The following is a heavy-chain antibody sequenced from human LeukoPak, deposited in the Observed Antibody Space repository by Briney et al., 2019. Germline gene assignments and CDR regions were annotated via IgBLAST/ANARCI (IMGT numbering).Heavy chain of an antibody. CDR2: INHSGTT. CDR1: GGPFSGYY. J-gene: IGHJ3*02. Sequence: ASETLSLTCAVYGGPFSGYYWSWIRQPPGKGLEWIGEINHSGTTNYNPSLKSRVTMSVDTSKNQFSLKLNSVTAADTAVYYCARGALGYCSSSSCYDAFDIWGQGTRVTVSS. CDR3: ARGALGYCSSSSCYDAFDI. V-gene: IGHV4-34*01. D-gene: IGHD2-2*01.